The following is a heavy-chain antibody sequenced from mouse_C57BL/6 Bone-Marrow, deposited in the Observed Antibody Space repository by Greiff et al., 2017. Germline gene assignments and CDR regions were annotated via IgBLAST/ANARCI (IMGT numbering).Heavy chain of an antibody. Sequence: QVQLQQSGAELVRPGTSVKVSCKASGYAFTNYLIEWVKQRPGQGLEWIGVINPGSGGTNYNEKFKGKATLTADKSSSTAYMQLSSLTSEDSAVDCCARQLRLRGYYFDYWGQGTTLTVAS. J-gene: IGHJ2*01. CDR3: ARQLRLRGYYFDY. CDR2: INPGSGGT. V-gene: IGHV1-54*01. CDR1: GYAFTNYL. D-gene: IGHD3-2*02.